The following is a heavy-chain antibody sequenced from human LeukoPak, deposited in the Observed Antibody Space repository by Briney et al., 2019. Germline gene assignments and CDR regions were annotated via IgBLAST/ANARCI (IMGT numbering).Heavy chain of an antibody. V-gene: IGHV3-30*04. CDR3: ARDRPYYDYVWGSYRPVLQGAFDI. CDR2: ISYDGSNK. CDR1: GFTFSSYA. D-gene: IGHD3-16*02. J-gene: IGHJ3*02. Sequence: GGSLRLSCAASGFTFSSYAMHWVRQAPGKGLEWVAVISYDGSNKYYADSVKGRFTISRDNSKNTLYLQMNSLRAEDTAVYYCARDRPYYDYVWGSYRPVLQGAFDIWGQGTMVTVSS.